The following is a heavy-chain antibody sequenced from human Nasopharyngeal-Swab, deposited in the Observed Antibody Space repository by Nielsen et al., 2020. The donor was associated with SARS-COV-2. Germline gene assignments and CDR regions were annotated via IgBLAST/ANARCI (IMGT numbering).Heavy chain of an antibody. CDR1: GFTFSSYA. V-gene: IGHV3-30-3*01. Sequence: GESLKISCAASGFTFSSYAMHGVRQAPGKGLEWVAVISYDGSNKYYADSVKGRFTISRDNSKNTLYLQMNSLRAEDTAVYYCARSDIVVVVADIGAFLNWGQGTLVTVSS. CDR3: ARSDIVVVVADIGAFLN. CDR2: ISYDGSNK. J-gene: IGHJ4*02. D-gene: IGHD2-15*01.